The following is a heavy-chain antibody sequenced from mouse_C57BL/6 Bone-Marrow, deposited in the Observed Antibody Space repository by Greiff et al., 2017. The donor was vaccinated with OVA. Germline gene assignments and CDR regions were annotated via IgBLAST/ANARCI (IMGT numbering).Heavy chain of an antibody. CDR1: GYTFTSYW. J-gene: IGHJ1*03. Sequence: VQLQQPGAELVKPGASVKLSCKASGYTFTSYWMHWVKQRPGQGLEWIGMIHTNSGSTNYNEKFKSKATLTVDKSSSTAYMQLSSLTSEDSAVYYGADYYGRKYFDVWGTGTTVTVSS. CDR2: IHTNSGST. CDR3: ADYYGRKYFDV. V-gene: IGHV1-64*01. D-gene: IGHD1-1*01.